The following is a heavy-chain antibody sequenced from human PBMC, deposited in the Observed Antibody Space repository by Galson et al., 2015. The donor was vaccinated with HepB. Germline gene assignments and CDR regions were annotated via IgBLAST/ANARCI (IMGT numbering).Heavy chain of an antibody. CDR1: GFTFSSYG. CDR2: IWYDGSNK. Sequence: SLRLSCAASGFTFSSYGMHWDRQAPGKGLEXVAVIWYDGSNKYYADSVKGRFTISRDNSKNTLYLQMNSLRAEDTAVYYCAREGCSGGSCYSARAGSYYYYGMDVWGQGTTVTVSS. V-gene: IGHV3-33*01. D-gene: IGHD2-15*01. CDR3: AREGCSGGSCYSARAGSYYYYGMDV. J-gene: IGHJ6*02.